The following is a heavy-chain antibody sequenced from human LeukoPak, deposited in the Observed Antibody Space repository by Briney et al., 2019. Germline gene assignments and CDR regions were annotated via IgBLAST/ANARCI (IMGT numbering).Heavy chain of an antibody. CDR2: INHSGST. V-gene: IGHV4-34*01. Sequence: SETLSLTCAVYGGSFSGYYWSWIRQPPGKGLEWIGEINHSGSTNYNPSLKSRVTISIDTSKKQFSLKLSSVTAADTAVYYCVTYYFDSSGPKKNYWGQGTLVTVSS. CDR1: GGSFSGYY. D-gene: IGHD3-22*01. CDR3: VTYYFDSSGPKKNY. J-gene: IGHJ4*02.